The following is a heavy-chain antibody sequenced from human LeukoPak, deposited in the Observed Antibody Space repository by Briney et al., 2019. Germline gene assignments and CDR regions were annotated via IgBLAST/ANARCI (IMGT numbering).Heavy chain of an antibody. D-gene: IGHD3-10*01. J-gene: IGHJ4*02. Sequence: GRSLRLSCAASGFTFSSHEMNWVRQASGKGLEWISHITTSGSKTYYADSVKGRFTISRDNAKSSLYLQMNSLRAEDTAVYYCGRYLNYWGQGTLVTVSS. V-gene: IGHV3-48*03. CDR3: GRYLNY. CDR2: ITTSGSKT. CDR1: GFTFSSHE.